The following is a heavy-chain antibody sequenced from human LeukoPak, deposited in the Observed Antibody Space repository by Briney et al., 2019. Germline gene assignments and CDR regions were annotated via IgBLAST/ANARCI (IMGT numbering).Heavy chain of an antibody. V-gene: IGHV7-4-1*02. J-gene: IGHJ6*03. Sequence: ASVTVSCKASGYTFTSYAMNWVRQAPGQGLEWMGWINTNTGNPTYAQGFTGRFVFSLDTSVSTAYLQISSLKAEDTAVYYCARDPGSGWYGYYYYMDVWGKGTTVTVSS. CDR3: ARDPGSGWYGYYYYMDV. CDR2: INTNTGNP. CDR1: GYTFTSYA. D-gene: IGHD6-19*01.